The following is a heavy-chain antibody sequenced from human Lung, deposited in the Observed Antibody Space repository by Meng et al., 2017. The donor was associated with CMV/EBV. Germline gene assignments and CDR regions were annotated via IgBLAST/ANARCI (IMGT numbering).Heavy chain of an antibody. D-gene: IGHD3-22*01. V-gene: IGHV3-74*01. CDR2: ITSGGGGT. CDR1: GFTFSTYW. J-gene: IGHJ4*02. CDR3: ARISHSSGLD. Sequence: LSCAASGFTFSTYWMHWVRQVPGKGLGGVALITSGGGGTAYADSVKGRFTISRDNAKNTLSLEMNSLRADDTAVYYCARISHSSGLDWGQGILVTVSS.